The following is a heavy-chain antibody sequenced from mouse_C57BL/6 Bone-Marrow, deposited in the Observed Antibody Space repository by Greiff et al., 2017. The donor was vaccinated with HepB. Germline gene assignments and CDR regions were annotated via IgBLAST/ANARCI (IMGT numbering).Heavy chain of an antibody. V-gene: IGHV1-55*01. CDR3: ARRSNYVYWYFDV. CDR2: ISPGSGSP. Sequence: QVQLQQPGAELVKPGASVKMSCKASGYTFTSYWLTWVKQRPGQGLEWIVDISPGSGSPNYNEKFTSKATLTVDTSSSTAYMQLSSLTSEDSAVYYCARRSNYVYWYFDVWGTGTTVTVSS. D-gene: IGHD2-5*01. CDR1: GYTFTSYW. J-gene: IGHJ1*03.